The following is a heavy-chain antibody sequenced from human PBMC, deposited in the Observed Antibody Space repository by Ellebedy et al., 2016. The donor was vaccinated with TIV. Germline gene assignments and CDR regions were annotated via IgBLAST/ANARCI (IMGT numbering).Heavy chain of an antibody. CDR1: GGSINSSTHY. V-gene: IGHV4-39*01. CDR3: AFSRSGRVFDY. J-gene: IGHJ4*02. D-gene: IGHD3-10*01. Sequence: MPSETLSLTCTVSGGSINSSTHYWGWIRQPPGKGLEWIGRIFYSGSTDYNPSLKSRVTISVDTSKNQFSLKLSSVTAADTAVYYCAFSRSGRVFDYWGQGTLVTVSS. CDR2: IFYSGST.